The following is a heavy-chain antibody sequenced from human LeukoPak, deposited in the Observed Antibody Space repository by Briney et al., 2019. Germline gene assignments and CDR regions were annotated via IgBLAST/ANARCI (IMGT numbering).Heavy chain of an antibody. CDR1: GGSISSYY. D-gene: IGHD6-19*01. Sequence: PSETLSLTCTVSGGSISSYYWSWIRQPAGEGLEWIGRIYTSGSTNYNPSLKSRVTMSVDTSKNQFSLKLSSVTAADTAVYYCARLGGGWVQKFYFDYWGQGTLVTVSS. V-gene: IGHV4-4*07. J-gene: IGHJ4*02. CDR2: IYTSGST. CDR3: ARLGGGWVQKFYFDY.